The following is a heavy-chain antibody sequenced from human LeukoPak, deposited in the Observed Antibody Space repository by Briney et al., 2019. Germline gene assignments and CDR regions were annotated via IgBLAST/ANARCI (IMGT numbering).Heavy chain of an antibody. J-gene: IGHJ4*02. CDR1: GYTFTGYY. CDR3: ARDHSSWYDY. CDR2: INPNSGGT. V-gene: IGHV1-2*06. D-gene: IGHD6-13*01. Sequence: ASVKVSCKASGYTFTGYYMHWVRQAPGQRLEWMGRINPNSGGTNYAQKFQGRVTMTRDTSISTAYVELSRLRSDDTAVYYCARDHSSWYDYWGQGTLVTVSS.